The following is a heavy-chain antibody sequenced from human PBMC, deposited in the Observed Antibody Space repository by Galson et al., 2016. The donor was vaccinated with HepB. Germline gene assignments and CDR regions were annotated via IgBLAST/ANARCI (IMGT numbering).Heavy chain of an antibody. Sequence: SLRLSCAASGFTFNTYTMIWVRQAPGKGLEWVASISYNSRYVFSPDSLKGRFTISRDNAKHSLFLQMNSLRVEDTAVYHCARDCDSDTNECRDAYDLWGQGTMVTVSS. V-gene: IGHV3-21*01. CDR1: GFTFNTYT. J-gene: IGHJ3*01. CDR3: ARDCDSDTNECRDAYDL. CDR2: ISYNSRYV. D-gene: IGHD1-1*01.